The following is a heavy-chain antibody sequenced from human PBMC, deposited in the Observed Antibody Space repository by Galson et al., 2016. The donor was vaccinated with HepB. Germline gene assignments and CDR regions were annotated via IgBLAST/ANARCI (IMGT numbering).Heavy chain of an antibody. Sequence: AISGDSGSNNGVAWNWIRQSPSRGLEWLGRAYYRSNFYYDYATSVKSRITINADTSKNQLSVQLNSVTPDDTAVYYCARGGGSGNYFYYHYHMDVWGQGTTVTVSS. V-gene: IGHV6-1*01. CDR1: GDSGSNNGVA. CDR2: AYYRSNFYY. CDR3: ARGGGSGNYFYYHYHMDV. J-gene: IGHJ6*03. D-gene: IGHD3-10*01.